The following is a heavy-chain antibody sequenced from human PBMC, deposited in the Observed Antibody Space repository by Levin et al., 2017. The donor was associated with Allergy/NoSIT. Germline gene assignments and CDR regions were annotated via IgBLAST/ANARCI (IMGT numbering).Heavy chain of an antibody. J-gene: IGHJ4*02. V-gene: IGHV4-4*02. CDR3: ARDLMYGPLAF. CDR2: MYHSGDT. Sequence: GSLRLSCAVSGASISSTNWWTWVRQPPGKGLEWIGEMYHSGDTNYNPSLKSRVTMSVDKSTNQFFLTLTSVTAADTAVYYCARDLMYGPLAFWGQGTLVIVSS. CDR1: GASISSTNW. D-gene: IGHD2-8*01.